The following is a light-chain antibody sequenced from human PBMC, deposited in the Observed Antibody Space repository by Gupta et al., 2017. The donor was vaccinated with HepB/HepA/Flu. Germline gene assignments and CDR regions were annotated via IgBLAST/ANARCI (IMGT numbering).Light chain of an antibody. CDR1: QTISIY. CDR3: QQSYNTPPA. Sequence: DIQMTQSPSSLSASVGDRVTITCRASQTISIYLNWYQQKPGQAPKLLIYAASSLQSGVPSRFSGTGSGTDFTRTISSLQPEDFASYFCQQSYNTPPAFGQGTKVEIK. J-gene: IGKJ1*01. CDR2: AAS. V-gene: IGKV1-39*01.